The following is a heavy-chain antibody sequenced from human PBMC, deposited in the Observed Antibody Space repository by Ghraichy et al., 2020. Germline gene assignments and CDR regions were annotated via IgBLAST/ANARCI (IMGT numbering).Heavy chain of an antibody. V-gene: IGHV3-33*01. CDR2: TWYDGSYK. J-gene: IGHJ3*02. D-gene: IGHD1-26*01. CDR3: GGEDSLVGMRAFDI. Sequence: GGSLRLSCVASGFTFSSYGMHWVRQAPGKGLEWVAMTWYDGSYKYYADSVKGRFTTSIDNSKNTLYLQMDSLRLEDTAVYYCGGEDSLVGMRAFDIWGQGTMVTVSS. CDR1: GFTFSSYG.